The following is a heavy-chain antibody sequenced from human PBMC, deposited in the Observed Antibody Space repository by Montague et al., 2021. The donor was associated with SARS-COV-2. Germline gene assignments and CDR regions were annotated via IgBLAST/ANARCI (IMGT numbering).Heavy chain of an antibody. CDR1: GGSISSSSYY. D-gene: IGHD6-13*01. CDR3: ARSGSWGIFDP. CDR2: IYYSGYT. Sequence: SETLSLTCTVSGGSISSSSYYWGWIRQPPGKGLEWIGSIYYSGYTHYNPSLKSRVTISVDTSKNHFSLRPSSVTAADTAVYYCARSGSWGIFDPWGQGTLVIVSS. V-gene: IGHV4-39*07. J-gene: IGHJ5*02.